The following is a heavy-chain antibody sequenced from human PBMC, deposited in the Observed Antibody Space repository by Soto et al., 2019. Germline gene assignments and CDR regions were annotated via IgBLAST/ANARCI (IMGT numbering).Heavy chain of an antibody. CDR1: GFTFSSYA. CDR3: AMGGYTVYYYYMDV. J-gene: IGHJ6*03. Sequence: EVQLLESGAGLVQPGGSLRLSCAASGFTFSSYAMSWVRQAPGKGLEWVSAISGSGGSTYYADSVKGRFTISRDNSKNTLYLQMNSLRAEDTAVYYCAMGGYTVYYYYMDVWGKGTTVTVSS. D-gene: IGHD5-12*01. CDR2: ISGSGGST. V-gene: IGHV3-23*01.